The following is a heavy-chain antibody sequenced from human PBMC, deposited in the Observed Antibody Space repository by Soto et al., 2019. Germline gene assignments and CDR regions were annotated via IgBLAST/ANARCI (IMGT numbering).Heavy chain of an antibody. CDR3: ARVPDY. CDR2: IYYSGST. J-gene: IGHJ4*02. D-gene: IGHD2-2*01. CDR1: GGSISSYY. V-gene: IGHV4-59*01. Sequence: PSETLSLTCTVSGGSISSYYWSWIRQPPGKGLEWIGYIYYSGSTNYNPSLKSRVNISVDTSKNHFSLTLSSVTAADTAVYYCARVPDYWGQGILVTVSS.